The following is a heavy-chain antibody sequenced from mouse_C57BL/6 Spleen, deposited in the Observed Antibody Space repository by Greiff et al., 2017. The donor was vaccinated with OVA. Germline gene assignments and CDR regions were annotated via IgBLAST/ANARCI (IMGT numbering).Heavy chain of an antibody. V-gene: IGHV1-15*01. Sequence: QVQLQQSGAELVRPGASVTLSCKASGYTFTDYEMHWVKQTPVHGLEWIGAIDPETGGTAYNQKFKGKAILTADKSSSTAYMELRSLTSEDSAVYYCTRFGLPAMDYWGQGTSVTVSS. D-gene: IGHD2-4*01. CDR1: GYTFTDYE. CDR3: TRFGLPAMDY. J-gene: IGHJ4*01. CDR2: IDPETGGT.